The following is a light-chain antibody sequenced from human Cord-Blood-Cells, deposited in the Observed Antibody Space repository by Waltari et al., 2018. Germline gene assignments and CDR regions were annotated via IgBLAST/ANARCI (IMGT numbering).Light chain of an antibody. V-gene: IGLV2-23*02. CDR1: RSDVGSYNL. Sequence: SALTQPASVSGSPGQSITISCPGTRSDVGSYNLVSWYQQHPGKAPKLMIYEVTQRPSGVSNRFAGSKSGNTASLTISGLQAEDEADYYCCSYAGSSTFEVFGGGTKLTVL. J-gene: IGLJ2*01. CDR3: CSYAGSSTFEV. CDR2: EVT.